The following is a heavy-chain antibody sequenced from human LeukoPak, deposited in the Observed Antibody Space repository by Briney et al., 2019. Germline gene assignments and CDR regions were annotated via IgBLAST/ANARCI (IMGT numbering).Heavy chain of an antibody. CDR1: GFTFSSYS. D-gene: IGHD1-26*01. CDR2: ISSSSSYI. Sequence: PGGSLRLSCAASGFTFSSYSMNWVRQAPGKGLEWVSSISSSSSYIYYADSVKGRFTISRDNAKNSLYLQMNSLRAEDTAVYYCARERGTTKEDMDVWGKGTTVTVSS. CDR3: ARERGTTKEDMDV. J-gene: IGHJ6*03. V-gene: IGHV3-21*01.